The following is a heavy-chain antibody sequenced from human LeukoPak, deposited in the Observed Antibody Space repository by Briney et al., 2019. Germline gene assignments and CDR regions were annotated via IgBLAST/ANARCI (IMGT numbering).Heavy chain of an antibody. CDR3: AKGGDIVVVPAATHYFDY. Sequence: GGSLRLSCAASGFTFSSYGMHWVRQAPGKGLEWVAFIRYDGSNKYYADSVKGRFTISRDNSKNTLYLQMNSLRAEDTAVYYCAKGGDIVVVPAATHYFDYWGQGTLVTVSS. J-gene: IGHJ4*02. CDR1: GFTFSSYG. CDR2: IRYDGSNK. D-gene: IGHD2-2*01. V-gene: IGHV3-30*02.